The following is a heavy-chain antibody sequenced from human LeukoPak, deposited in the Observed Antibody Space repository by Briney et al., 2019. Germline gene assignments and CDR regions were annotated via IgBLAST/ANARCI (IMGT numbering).Heavy chain of an antibody. CDR1: GFTVSSSY. CDR3: ARRMYSCYGLDV. J-gene: IGHJ6*02. Sequence: GGSLRLSCAASGFTVSSSYMNWVRQGPGTGLEWVSLLYTGGTTYYADSVKGRFTISRDDSKNTVFLQMNSLRAEDTAVYYCARRMYSCYGLDVWGQGTTVTVSS. D-gene: IGHD2/OR15-2a*01. V-gene: IGHV3-53*01. CDR2: LYTGGTT.